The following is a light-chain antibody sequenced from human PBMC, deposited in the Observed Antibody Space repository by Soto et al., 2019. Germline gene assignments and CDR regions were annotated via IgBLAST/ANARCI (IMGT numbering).Light chain of an antibody. V-gene: IGKV3D-15*01. J-gene: IGKJ1*01. CDR1: QSVGTN. Sequence: EIVMTQSPDTLSVSPGERATLSCRASQSVGTNLAWYQQKAGQAPRLLIYGASVRATGIPATFSGSGSGTEFTLTISSLQTEDFAVYYCQQYNDWPRTFGQGTKVEIK. CDR2: GAS. CDR3: QQYNDWPRT.